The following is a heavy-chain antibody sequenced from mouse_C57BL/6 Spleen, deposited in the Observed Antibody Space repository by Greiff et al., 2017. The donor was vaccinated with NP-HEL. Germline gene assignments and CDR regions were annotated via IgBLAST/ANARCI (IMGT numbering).Heavy chain of an antibody. CDR2: IWRGGST. V-gene: IGHV2-5*01. CDR3: AKNEGVDYYGSSSYWYFDV. Sequence: QVQLKQSGPGLVQPSQSLSITCTVSGFSLTSYGVHWVRQSPGKGLEWLGVIWRGGSTDYNAAFMSRLSITKDNSKSQVFFKMNSLQADDTAIYYCAKNEGVDYYGSSSYWYFDVWGTGTTVTVSS. CDR1: GFSLTSYG. J-gene: IGHJ1*03. D-gene: IGHD1-1*01.